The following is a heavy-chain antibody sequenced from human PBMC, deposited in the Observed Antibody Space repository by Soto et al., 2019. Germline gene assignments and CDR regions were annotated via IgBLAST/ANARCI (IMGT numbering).Heavy chain of an antibody. J-gene: IGHJ6*02. D-gene: IGHD6-13*01. V-gene: IGHV4-30-4*08. CDR1: EGNISDLGCY. Sequence: TVAEGNISDLGCYRSMKRQPPGKGLEWIGSIYYSGSTYYNPSLKSRVTISVDTSKNQFSLKLSSVTAADTAVYYCARGGSSSWYGYYYYGMDVWGQGTTVTVSS. CDR2: IYYSGST. CDR3: ARGGSSSWYGYYYYGMDV.